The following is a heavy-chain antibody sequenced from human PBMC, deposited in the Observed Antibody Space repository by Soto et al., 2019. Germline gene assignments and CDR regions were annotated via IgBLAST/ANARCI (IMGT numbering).Heavy chain of an antibody. D-gene: IGHD6-13*01. V-gene: IGHV3-33*01. CDR2: IWYDGSNK. CDR1: GFTFSSYG. CDR3: ARGEGDMAAAGAPDYYGMDV. Sequence: QVQLVESGGGVVQPGRSLRLSCAASGFTFSSYGMHWVRQAPGKGLEWVAVIWYDGSNKYYADSVKGRFTISRDNSNNTRYLEMNSLRAEDTAVYYCARGEGDMAAAGAPDYYGMDVRGQGTTVTVSS. J-gene: IGHJ6*02.